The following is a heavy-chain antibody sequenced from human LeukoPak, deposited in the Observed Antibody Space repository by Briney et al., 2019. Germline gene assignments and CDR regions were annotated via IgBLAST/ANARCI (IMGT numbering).Heavy chain of an antibody. V-gene: IGHV3-23*01. J-gene: IGHJ4*02. CDR1: GFTFSSYA. CDR3: AKAKAGYCSDGNCNFDY. D-gene: IGHD2-15*01. CDR2: ISGSGGST. Sequence: GGSLRLSCAASGFTFSSYAMNWVRQAPGKGLEWVSNISGSGGSTYYADSVEGRFTISRDNSKNTLYLHMNSLRAEDTAVYYCAKAKAGYCSDGNCNFDYWGQGTLVTVSS.